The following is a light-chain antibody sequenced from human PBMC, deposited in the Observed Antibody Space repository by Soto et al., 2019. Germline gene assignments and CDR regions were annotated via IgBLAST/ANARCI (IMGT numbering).Light chain of an antibody. J-gene: IGKJ1*01. Sequence: ELVLTQSPATLSLSPGERATLSCKASQSVSSYLAWYQQKPGQAPRLLSYDASNRATGIPDRVSGSGSGTDFTLTISRLQPEDFEVYYCQQYGSSRWTFGQGTKVDI. V-gene: IGKV3-20*01. CDR2: DAS. CDR3: QQYGSSRWT. CDR1: QSVSSY.